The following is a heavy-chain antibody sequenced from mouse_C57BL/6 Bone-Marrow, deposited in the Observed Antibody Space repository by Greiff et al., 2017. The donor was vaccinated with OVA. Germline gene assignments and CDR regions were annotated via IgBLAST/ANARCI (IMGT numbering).Heavy chain of an antibody. CDR3: ARDTTVVENFDY. Sequence: VQLQQPGAELVKPGASVKMSCKASGYTFTSYWITWVKQRPGQGLEWIGDIYPGSGSTNYNEKFKSKATLTVDTSSSTAYMQLSSLTSEDSAVYYGARDTTVVENFDYWGQGTTLTVSS. J-gene: IGHJ2*01. CDR1: GYTFTSYW. V-gene: IGHV1-55*01. D-gene: IGHD1-1*01. CDR2: IYPGSGST.